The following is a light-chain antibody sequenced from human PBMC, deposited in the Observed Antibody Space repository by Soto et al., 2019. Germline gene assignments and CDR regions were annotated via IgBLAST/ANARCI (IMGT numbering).Light chain of an antibody. CDR2: GNT. J-gene: IGLJ3*02. CDR1: SSNIGAGYH. CDR3: QTYDKSLGGWV. Sequence: QSVLTQPPSVSGAPGQTVTISCTGSSSNIGAGYHVHWYKQLPGKAPKLLIFGNTNRPSGVPDRFSGSRSGSSASLAISGLQAEDEADYYCQTYDKSLGGWVFGGGTKLTVL. V-gene: IGLV1-40*01.